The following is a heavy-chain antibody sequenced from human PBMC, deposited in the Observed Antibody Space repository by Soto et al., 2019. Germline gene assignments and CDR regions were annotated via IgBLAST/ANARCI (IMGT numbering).Heavy chain of an antibody. CDR2: INAGNGNT. J-gene: IGHJ6*02. Sequence: ASVKVSCKASGYTFTSYAMHWVRQAPGQRLEWMGWINAGNGNTKYSQKFQGRVTITRDTSASTAYMELSSLRSEDTAVYYCARVPDTAMVTYYYYGMDVWGQGTTVTVSS. V-gene: IGHV1-3*01. CDR1: GYTFTSYA. D-gene: IGHD5-18*01. CDR3: ARVPDTAMVTYYYYGMDV.